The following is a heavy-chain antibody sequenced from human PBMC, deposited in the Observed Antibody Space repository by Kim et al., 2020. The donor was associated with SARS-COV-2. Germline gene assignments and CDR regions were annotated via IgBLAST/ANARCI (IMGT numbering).Heavy chain of an antibody. CDR3: ARDFRGIAVREGIYFYYG. V-gene: IGHV1-69*04. CDR2: IIPILDVS. CDR1: GGTFSSYC. J-gene: IGHJ6*01. Sequence: SVKVSCRASGGTFSSYCFNWVRLAPGQGLEWMGRIIPILDVSHYSQKFQGRVTITTDESTTTIYMELSSLRSEDTAVYYCARDFRGIAVREGIYFYYG. D-gene: IGHD6-19*01.